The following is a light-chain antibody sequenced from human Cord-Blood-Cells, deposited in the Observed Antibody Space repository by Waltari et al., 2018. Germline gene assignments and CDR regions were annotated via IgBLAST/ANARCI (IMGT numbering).Light chain of an antibody. J-gene: IGLJ2*01. CDR1: RGINVGTYR. CDR2: YKSDSDK. V-gene: IGLV5-45*01. Sequence: QAVLTQPASLPASPGASASLTCTLRRGINVGTYRIYWYQQKPGSPPQYLLRYKSDSDKQQGSGVPSRFSGSKDASANAVILLISGLQSEDEADYYCMIWHSSAVVFGGGTKLTVL. CDR3: MIWHSSAVV.